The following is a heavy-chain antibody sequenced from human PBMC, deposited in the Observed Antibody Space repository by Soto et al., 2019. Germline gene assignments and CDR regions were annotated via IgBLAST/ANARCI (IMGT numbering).Heavy chain of an antibody. J-gene: IGHJ4*01. Sequence: GGSLRLSCAASGFTFGSYAMSWVRQAPGKGLEWVAAITVGSGNTYYADSVKGRFTISTDIAENTVILQMNSLRDEDSAVYFCVRDRDLYRDMFHADLWGQGTLVTVSS. CDR1: GFTFGSYA. CDR3: VRDRDLYRDMFHADL. D-gene: IGHD3-10*02. V-gene: IGHV3-23*01. CDR2: ITVGSGNT.